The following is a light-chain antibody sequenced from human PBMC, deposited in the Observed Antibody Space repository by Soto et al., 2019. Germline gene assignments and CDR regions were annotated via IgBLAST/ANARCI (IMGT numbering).Light chain of an antibody. V-gene: IGLV1-40*01. Sequence: QSVLTQPPSVSGAPGQRVTISCTGSSSNIGAGCDVHWYQHLPGTAPKLLIYGNNNRPSGVPDRFSGSKSGTSAPLAITGPQAGDEADYYGQSYDSGLGAPVVFGGGTKLTVL. CDR2: GNN. CDR1: SSNIGAGCD. J-gene: IGLJ2*01. CDR3: QSYDSGLGAPVV.